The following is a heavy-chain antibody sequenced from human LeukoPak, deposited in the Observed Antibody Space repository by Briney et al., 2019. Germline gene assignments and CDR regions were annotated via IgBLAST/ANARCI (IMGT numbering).Heavy chain of an antibody. V-gene: IGHV1-69*13. CDR3: ARERNYYDSSRPGVIDY. J-gene: IGHJ4*02. D-gene: IGHD3-22*01. Sequence: SVKVSCKASEYTFTSYDINWVRQATGQGLEWMGGIIPIFGTANYAQKFQGRVTITADESTSTAYMELSSLRSEDTAVYYCARERNYYDSSRPGVIDYWGQGTLVTVSS. CDR1: EYTFTSYD. CDR2: IIPIFGTA.